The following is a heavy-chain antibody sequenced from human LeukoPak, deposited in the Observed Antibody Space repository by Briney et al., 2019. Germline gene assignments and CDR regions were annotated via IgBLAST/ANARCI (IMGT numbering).Heavy chain of an antibody. J-gene: IGHJ6*03. Sequence: SETLSLTCAVYGGSFSGYYWSWIRQPPGKGLEWIGEINHSGSTNYNPSLESRVTISVDTSKNQFSLKLSSVTAADTAVWYCARVGNYYYYYMDVWGKGTTVTVSS. V-gene: IGHV4-34*01. D-gene: IGHD7-27*01. CDR1: GGSFSGYY. CDR3: ARVGNYYYYYMDV. CDR2: INHSGST.